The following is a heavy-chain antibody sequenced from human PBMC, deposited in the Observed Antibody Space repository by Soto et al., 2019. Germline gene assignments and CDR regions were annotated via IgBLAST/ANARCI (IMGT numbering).Heavy chain of an antibody. CDR1: GYTFSSYA. J-gene: IGHJ2*01. Sequence: ASVKVSCKASGYTFSSYAMHWVRQAPGQRLEWMGWINAGYGNTKSSQKFQDRVTISRDTSASTAYMELTSLRSEDTAVYYCARVARTNPYWYFDLWGRGTLVTVSS. D-gene: IGHD2-2*01. V-gene: IGHV1-3*01. CDR2: INAGYGNT. CDR3: ARVARTNPYWYFDL.